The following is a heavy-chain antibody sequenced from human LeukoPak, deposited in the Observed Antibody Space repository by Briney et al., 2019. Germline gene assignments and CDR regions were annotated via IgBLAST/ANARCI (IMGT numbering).Heavy chain of an antibody. V-gene: IGHV4-61*02. Sequence: SETLSLTCTVSGGSISIGSYYWSWIRQPAGKGLEWIGRIYTSGSTNYNPSLKSRVTISVDTSKNQFSLKLSSVTAADTAVYYCARDQPYTDVWGKGTTVTVSS. CDR1: GGSISIGSYY. CDR2: IYTSGST. J-gene: IGHJ6*03. CDR3: ARDQPYTDV.